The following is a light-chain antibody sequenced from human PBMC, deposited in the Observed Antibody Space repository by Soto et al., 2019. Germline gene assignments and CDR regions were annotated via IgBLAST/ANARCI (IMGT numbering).Light chain of an antibody. CDR2: AAS. CDR1: QGISSY. CDR3: QQYYSFHPT. J-gene: IGKJ1*01. Sequence: VIWMPKSPSLLSASTVDRVTIRCRMSQGISSYLAWYQKKPGKAPELLIYAASTLPSGVPSRVSGSVSGKDLTIHISCLQSEDWATDEGQQYYSFHPTFFQGTKVDIK. V-gene: IGKV1D-8*01.